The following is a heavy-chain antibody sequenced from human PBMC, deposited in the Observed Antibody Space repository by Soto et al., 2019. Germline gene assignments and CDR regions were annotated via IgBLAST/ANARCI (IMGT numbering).Heavy chain of an antibody. CDR3: ARVVQYCSSTSCPGGFDP. V-gene: IGHV5-51*01. D-gene: IGHD2-2*01. CDR1: GYSFTSYW. J-gene: IGHJ5*02. Sequence: GESLKISCKGSGYSFTSYWIGWVRQMPGKGLEWMGIIYPGDSDTRYSPSFQGHVTISADKSISTAYLQRSSLKASDTAMYYCARVVQYCSSTSCPGGFDPWGQGTLVTVSS. CDR2: IYPGDSDT.